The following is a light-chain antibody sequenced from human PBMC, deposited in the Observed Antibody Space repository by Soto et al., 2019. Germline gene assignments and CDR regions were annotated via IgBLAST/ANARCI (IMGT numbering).Light chain of an antibody. J-gene: IGLJ2*01. CDR3: HSYDSSLSASI. Sequence: QSVLTQPPSVSGAPGQRVTMSCTGSSSNIGAGYDVHWYQQLPGTAPKLLIFGNTNRPSGVPDRFSGSKSGTSASLAITGLQTEDEADYYCHSYDSSLSASIFGGGTKLTVL. CDR1: SSNIGAGYD. CDR2: GNT. V-gene: IGLV1-40*01.